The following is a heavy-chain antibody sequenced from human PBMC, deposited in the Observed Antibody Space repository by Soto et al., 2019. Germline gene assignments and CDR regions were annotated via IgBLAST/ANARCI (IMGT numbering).Heavy chain of an antibody. J-gene: IGHJ4*02. V-gene: IGHV3-21*01. D-gene: IGHD1-26*01. CDR1: GFTFSSYS. CDR2: ISSSSSYI. CDR3: ASDIPSGSTGSVDY. Sequence: PGGSLRLSCAASGFTFSSYSMNWVRQAPGKGLEWVSSISSSSSYIYYADSVKGRFTISRDNAKNSLYLQMNSLRAEDTAVYYCASDIPSGSTGSVDYWGQGTLVTVSS.